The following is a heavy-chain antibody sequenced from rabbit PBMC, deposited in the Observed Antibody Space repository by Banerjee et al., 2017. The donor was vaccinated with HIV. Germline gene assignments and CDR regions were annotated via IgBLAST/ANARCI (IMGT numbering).Heavy chain of an antibody. CDR1: GFSFSSSYW. CDR3: ARGSTSGLHYFGMDL. Sequence: QEQLEESGGDLGQPGASLTHTCTASGFSFSSSYWICWVRPAPGKGLEWIGCIYAGSSGITYYASWAKGRFTISQTSSTTVTLQMTSLTAADTATYFCARGSTSGLHYFGMDLWGQGTLVTVS. V-gene: IGHV1S45*01. J-gene: IGHJ6*01. CDR2: IYAGSSGIT. D-gene: IGHD1-1*01.